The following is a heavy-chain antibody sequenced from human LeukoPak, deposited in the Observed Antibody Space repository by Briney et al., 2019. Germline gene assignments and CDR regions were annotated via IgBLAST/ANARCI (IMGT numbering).Heavy chain of an antibody. CDR2: IKQDGSEK. Sequence: GGSLRLSCAASGLTFSSYWMSRVRQAPGKGLEWVANIKQDGSEKYYVDSVKGRFTISRDNAKNSLYLQMNSLRAEDTAVYYCATDSSGFRHWGQGTLVTVSP. J-gene: IGHJ4*02. D-gene: IGHD3-22*01. CDR1: GLTFSSYW. CDR3: ATDSSGFRH. V-gene: IGHV3-7*01.